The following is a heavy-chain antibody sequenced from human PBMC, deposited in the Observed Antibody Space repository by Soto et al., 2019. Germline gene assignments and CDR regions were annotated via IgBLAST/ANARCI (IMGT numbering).Heavy chain of an antibody. D-gene: IGHD1-26*01. Sequence: PSETLSLTCSVSGGSVRSSGYYWAWIRQPPGKGLEWIGSLYSSGKTYRNPSLKSRVTMSDDTSKNPLSLRLSSVTAADTAVSYCARLILVRTEPFGYWGQGTLVTVSS. CDR3: ARLILVRTEPFGY. CDR1: GGSVRSSGYY. V-gene: IGHV4-39*01. J-gene: IGHJ4*02. CDR2: LYSSGKT.